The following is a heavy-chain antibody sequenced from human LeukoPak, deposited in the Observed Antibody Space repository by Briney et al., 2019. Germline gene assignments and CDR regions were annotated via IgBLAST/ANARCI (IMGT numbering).Heavy chain of an antibody. V-gene: IGHV3-43D*03. D-gene: IGHD3-22*01. Sequence: GGSLRLSCAASGFTFDDYAMHWGRQAPGKGLECVSLISWDGDSTYYSDSVKGRFTISRDNNKNSLYLQMNSLRTEDTALYYCATAPYDSIGIFDYWGQGTLVTVSS. CDR3: ATAPYDSIGIFDY. CDR1: GFTFDDYA. J-gene: IGHJ4*02. CDR2: ISWDGDST.